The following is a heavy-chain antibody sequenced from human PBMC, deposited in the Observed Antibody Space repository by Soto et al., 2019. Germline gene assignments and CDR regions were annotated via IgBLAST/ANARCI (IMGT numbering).Heavy chain of an antibody. Sequence: PSETLSLTCTVSGGSISSSSYYWGWIRQPPGKGLEWIGSIYYSGSTYYNPSLKSRVTISVDTSKNQFSLKLSSVPAADTAVYYCARGQYYDFWSGSLLYGMDVWGQGTTVTVPS. J-gene: IGHJ6*02. CDR2: IYYSGST. D-gene: IGHD3-3*01. CDR3: ARGQYYDFWSGSLLYGMDV. CDR1: GGSISSSSYY. V-gene: IGHV4-39*07.